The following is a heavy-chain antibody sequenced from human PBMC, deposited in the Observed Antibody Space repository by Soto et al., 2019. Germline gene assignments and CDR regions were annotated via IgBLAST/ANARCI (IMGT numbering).Heavy chain of an antibody. CDR1: GFSFSTYA. CDR2: ISGSGAST. V-gene: IGHV3-23*01. J-gene: IGHJ4*02. CDR3: ATAAIHSGSESYYNTRTHFDS. Sequence: QPGGSLRLSCAASGFSFSTYAMSWVRQAPGKGLEWVSAISGSGASTYYTDSVKGRFTVSRDNAKNTLYLQMNSLRAEDSALYYCATAAIHSGSESYYNTRTHFDSWGQGTRVTVSS. D-gene: IGHD3-10*01.